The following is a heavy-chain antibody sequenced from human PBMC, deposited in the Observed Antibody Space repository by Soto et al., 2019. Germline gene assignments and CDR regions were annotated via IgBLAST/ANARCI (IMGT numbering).Heavy chain of an antibody. Sequence: QVQLVESGGGVVKPGGSLRLSCAASGFTFSYYGFHWVRQAPGKGLEWVAVMHTGGNEKYYVDSVKGRFTVSRDDSRNMAYLEMSGLRAEYTAEYFCARDADTTGHYSHFDLWGRGALVAVS. CDR2: MHTGGNEK. CDR1: GFTFSYYG. J-gene: IGHJ4*02. V-gene: IGHV3-33*08. D-gene: IGHD3-9*01. CDR3: ARDADTTGHYSHFDL.